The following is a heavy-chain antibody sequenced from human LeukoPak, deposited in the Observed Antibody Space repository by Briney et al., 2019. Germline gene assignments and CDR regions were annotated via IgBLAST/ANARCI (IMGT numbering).Heavy chain of an antibody. D-gene: IGHD2-2*01. Sequence: GGSLRLSCAASGFTFSSYAMSWVRQAPGKGLEWVSAISGSGGSTYYADSVKGRFTISRDNSKNTLYLQMNSLRAEDTAVYYCARDGCSSTSCLDYWGQGTLVTVSS. CDR1: GFTFSSYA. V-gene: IGHV3-23*01. CDR2: ISGSGGST. CDR3: ARDGCSSTSCLDY. J-gene: IGHJ4*02.